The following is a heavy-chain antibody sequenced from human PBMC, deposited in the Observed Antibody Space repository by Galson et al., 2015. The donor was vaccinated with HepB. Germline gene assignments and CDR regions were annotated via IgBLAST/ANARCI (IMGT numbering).Heavy chain of an antibody. CDR3: AKDPPGALLDIILMVYATDD. CDR2: VSSSGGGT. D-gene: IGHD2-8*01. Sequence: SLRLSCAASGFTFSTYDMSWVRQAPGKGLEWVSSVSSSGGGTYYADSVKGRFSISRDNSRNTLYLQMNSLRAEDTAIYYCAKDPPGALLDIILMVYATDDWGQGTLVTVSS. J-gene: IGHJ4*02. CDR1: GFTFSTYD. V-gene: IGHV3-23*01.